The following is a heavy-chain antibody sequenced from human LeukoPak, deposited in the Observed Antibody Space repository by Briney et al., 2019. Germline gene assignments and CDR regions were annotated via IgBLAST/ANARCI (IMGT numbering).Heavy chain of an antibody. CDR3: ARVVYGSGSYGFDY. Sequence: GASVKVSCKASGYTFTGYYMHWVRQAPGQGLEWMGWINPNSGGTNYAQKFQGRVTMTRDTSITTAYMELSRLRSDDTAVYYCARVVYGSGSYGFDYWGQGTLVTVSS. CDR1: GYTFTGYY. J-gene: IGHJ4*02. CDR2: INPNSGGT. D-gene: IGHD3-10*01. V-gene: IGHV1-2*02.